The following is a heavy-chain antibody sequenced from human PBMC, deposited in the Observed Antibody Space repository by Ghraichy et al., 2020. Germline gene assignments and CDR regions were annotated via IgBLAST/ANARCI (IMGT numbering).Heavy chain of an antibody. J-gene: IGHJ4*02. CDR3: ARIGYSSGSIDY. CDR1: GFTFNNYW. V-gene: IGHV3-7*01. Sequence: SLRLSCAASGFTFNNYWMNWVRQAPGKGLEWVANINQDGSVKYYVDSVKGRFTISRDNAKNSLYVQMNSLRAEDTAVYYCARIGYSSGSIDYWGQGTLVTVSS. CDR2: INQDGSVK. D-gene: IGHD3-10*01.